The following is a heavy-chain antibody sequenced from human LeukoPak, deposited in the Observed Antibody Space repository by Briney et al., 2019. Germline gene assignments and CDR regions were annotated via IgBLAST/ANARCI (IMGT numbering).Heavy chain of an antibody. CDR2: ISNSGSTI. CDR3: ARMGGYCSSTSCYPPYYFDY. V-gene: IGHV3-11*04. J-gene: IGHJ4*02. Sequence: KPGGSLRLSCAASGFTFSDYYMSWIRQAPGKGLEWVSHISNSGSTIYYADSVKGRFTISRDNAKNSLYLHMNSLRAEDTAVYYCARMGGYCSSTSCYPPYYFDYWGQGTLVTVSS. D-gene: IGHD2-2*01. CDR1: GFTFSDYY.